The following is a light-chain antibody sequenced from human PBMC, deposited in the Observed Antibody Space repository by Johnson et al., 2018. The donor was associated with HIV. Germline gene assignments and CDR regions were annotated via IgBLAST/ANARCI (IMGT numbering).Light chain of an antibody. CDR3: GTWDNSLNVYV. CDR1: SSNIGNND. Sequence: HSVLTQPPSVSAAPGQKVTISCSGSSSNIGNNDVSWYQQLPGTAPKLLIYDNNKRPSGIPDRFSGSKSGTSATLGIAGLQTGDEADYFCGTWDNSLNVYVFGTATKVTV. V-gene: IGLV1-51*01. J-gene: IGLJ1*01. CDR2: DNN.